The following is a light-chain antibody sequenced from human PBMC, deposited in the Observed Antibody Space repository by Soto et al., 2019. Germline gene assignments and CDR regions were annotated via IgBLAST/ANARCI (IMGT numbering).Light chain of an antibody. CDR1: QSVGSK. J-gene: IGKJ3*01. V-gene: IGKV3-15*01. Sequence: EIVMTQSPATLSVSPGERASLSCRASQSVGSKLAWYQHKPGQAPRLLLYDASTRATGFPARFSGSGSGTEFTLTISSLQPEDFAGYYCQQYNNWPPFTFGPGTKVDI. CDR3: QQYNNWPPFT. CDR2: DAS.